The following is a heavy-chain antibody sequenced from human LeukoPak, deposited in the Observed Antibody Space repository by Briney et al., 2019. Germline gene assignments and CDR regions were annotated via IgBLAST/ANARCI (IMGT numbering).Heavy chain of an antibody. D-gene: IGHD2-2*01. V-gene: IGHV3-23*01. CDR1: GFTFSTYA. Sequence: PGGSLRLSCEASGFTFSTYAMSWVRQAPGKGLEWVSAITTSGGSTYYADSVEGRFTISRDNSKDTLCLQMNSLRAEDTAVYYCAKKYGIGHAFDIWGQGTMVTVSS. J-gene: IGHJ3*02. CDR2: ITTSGGST. CDR3: AKKYGIGHAFDI.